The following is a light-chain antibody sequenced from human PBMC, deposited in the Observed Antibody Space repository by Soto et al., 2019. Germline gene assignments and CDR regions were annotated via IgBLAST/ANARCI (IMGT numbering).Light chain of an antibody. Sequence: QSALTQPASVSGSPGQSITISCTGTSSDVGSYNLVSWYQQHPGKAPKLMIYEGSKRPSGVSNRFSGSKSGNTASLTISGLQAEDEADYYCCSYAGSSISGVFGGGTTLTVL. J-gene: IGLJ2*01. CDR3: CSYAGSSISGV. CDR2: EGS. CDR1: SSDVGSYNL. V-gene: IGLV2-23*01.